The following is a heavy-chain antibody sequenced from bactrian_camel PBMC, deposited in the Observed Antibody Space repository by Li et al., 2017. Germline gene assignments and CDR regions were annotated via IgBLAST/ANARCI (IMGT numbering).Heavy chain of an antibody. V-gene: IGHV3S53*01. D-gene: IGHD6*01. CDR2: IDSNGKS. J-gene: IGHJ4*01. CDR3: AMNRLGSSWCLARHTADNY. Sequence: HVQLVESGGGSVQAGGSLRLSCAVTPHMYSRYCMAWFRQAPGMEREGVAAIDSNGKSTYADSVKGRFTISKDNANNLYLQMNSLKPDDTAMYYCAMNRLGSSWCLARHTADNYWGQGTQVTVS. CDR1: PHMYSRYC.